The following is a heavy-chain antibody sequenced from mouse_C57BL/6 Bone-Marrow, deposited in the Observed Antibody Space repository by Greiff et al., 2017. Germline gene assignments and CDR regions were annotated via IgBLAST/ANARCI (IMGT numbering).Heavy chain of an antibody. J-gene: IGHJ1*03. D-gene: IGHD1-1*01. CDR3: AREEYYGSSYGYFDV. Sequence: VQLQQSDAELVKPGASVKISCKVSGYTFTDYTIHWMKQRPEQGLEWIGYIYPRDGSTKYNEKFKGKATLTADKSSSTAYMQLNSLTSEDSAVYCCAREEYYGSSYGYFDVWGTGTTVTVSS. CDR2: IYPRDGST. CDR1: GYTFTDYT. V-gene: IGHV1-78*01.